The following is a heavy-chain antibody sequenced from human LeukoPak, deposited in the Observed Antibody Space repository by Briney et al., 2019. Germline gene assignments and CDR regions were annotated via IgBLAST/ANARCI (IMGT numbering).Heavy chain of an antibody. CDR2: IYTSGST. Sequence: SETLSLTCTVSGGSISSYYWSWIRQPAGKGLEWIGRIYTSGSTNYNPSLKSRDTMSVDTSKNQFSLKLSSVTAADTAVYYCARETTIFGVVTNWFDPWGQGTLVTVSS. V-gene: IGHV4-4*07. CDR3: ARETTIFGVVTNWFDP. CDR1: GGSISSYY. D-gene: IGHD3-3*01. J-gene: IGHJ5*02.